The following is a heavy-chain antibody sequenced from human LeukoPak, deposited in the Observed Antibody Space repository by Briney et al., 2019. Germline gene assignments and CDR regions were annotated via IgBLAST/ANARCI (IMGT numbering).Heavy chain of an antibody. V-gene: IGHV3-33*01. D-gene: IGHD6-13*01. Sequence: PGRSLRLSCAASGFTFSSYGMHWVRQAPGKGLEWVAVIWYDGSNKYYADSVKGRFTISRDNSKNTLYLQMNSLRAEDTAVYYCARAGSWYPRSFDYWGQGTLVTVSS. CDR1: GFTFSSYG. CDR3: ARAGSWYPRSFDY. CDR2: IWYDGSNK. J-gene: IGHJ4*02.